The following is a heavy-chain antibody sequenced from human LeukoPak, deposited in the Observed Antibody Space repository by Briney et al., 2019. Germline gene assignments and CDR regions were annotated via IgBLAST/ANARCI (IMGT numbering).Heavy chain of an antibody. V-gene: IGHV3-30*04. Sequence: GGSLRLSCAASGFTFSSYAMHWVRQAPGKGLEWVAVISYDGSNKYYADSVKGRFTISRDNAKNSLYLQMNSVRAEDTAVYYCARDFDYWGQGTLVTVSS. CDR1: GFTFSSYA. J-gene: IGHJ4*02. CDR3: ARDFDY. CDR2: ISYDGSNK.